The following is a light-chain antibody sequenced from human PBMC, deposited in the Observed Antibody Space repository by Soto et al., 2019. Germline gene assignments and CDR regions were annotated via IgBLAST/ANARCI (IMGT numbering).Light chain of an antibody. CDR3: LSYSSSTSPYV. J-gene: IGLJ1*01. CDR1: SSDVGGYNF. V-gene: IGLV2-14*01. Sequence: LAQPASVSGSPGQSITISCTGTSSDVGGYNFVSWYQQHPGKAPKLMIYDVTNRPSGVSNRFSGSKSGNTASLTISGLQAEDEADYYCLSYSSSTSPYVLGTGTKVTVL. CDR2: DVT.